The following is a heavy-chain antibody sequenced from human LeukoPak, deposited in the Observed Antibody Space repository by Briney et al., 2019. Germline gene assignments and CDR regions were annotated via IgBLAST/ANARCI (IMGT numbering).Heavy chain of an antibody. CDR3: AKSRDSSGYLGLSAY. J-gene: IGHJ4*02. Sequence: PGGSLRISCAASGFTFSSYAMSWVRQAPGKGLEWVSAISGSGVTTYYADSVKGRFTISRDNSKNTLYLQMNSLRAEDTAVYHCAKSRDSSGYLGLSAYWGQGTLVTVSS. V-gene: IGHV3-23*01. D-gene: IGHD3-22*01. CDR1: GFTFSSYA. CDR2: ISGSGVTT.